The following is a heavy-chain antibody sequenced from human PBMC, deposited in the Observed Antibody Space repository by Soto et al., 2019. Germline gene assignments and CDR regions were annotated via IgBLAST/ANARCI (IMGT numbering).Heavy chain of an antibody. CDR3: ARRDRSGFSYWLDT. CDR2: ISASGST. J-gene: IGHJ5*02. D-gene: IGHD3-22*01. Sequence: WTWTRQHPGKGLEWIGSISASGSTSYNPSLKSRLTVSVDKSKNQFSLNLRSVTAADTAVYYCARRDRSGFSYWLDTWGQGTLVTVSS. V-gene: IGHV4-31*02.